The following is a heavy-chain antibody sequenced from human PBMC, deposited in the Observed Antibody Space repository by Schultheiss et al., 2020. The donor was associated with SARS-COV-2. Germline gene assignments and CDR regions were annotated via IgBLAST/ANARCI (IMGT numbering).Heavy chain of an antibody. V-gene: IGHV4-59*01. CDR1: GGSISSYY. CDR3: ARSRQLLSVQNY. D-gene: IGHD2-2*01. CDR2: MYYSGRT. J-gene: IGHJ4*02. Sequence: SQTLSLTCTVSGGSISSYYWSWIRQPPGKGLEWIGSMYYSGRTYYSPSLKSRVTISVDTSKNQFSLKLSSVTAADTAVYYCARSRQLLSVQNYWGQGTLVTVSS.